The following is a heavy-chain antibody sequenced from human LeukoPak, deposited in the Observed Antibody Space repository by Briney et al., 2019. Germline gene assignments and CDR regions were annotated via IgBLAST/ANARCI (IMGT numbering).Heavy chain of an antibody. J-gene: IGHJ4*02. V-gene: IGHV3-23*01. Sequence: GGSLRLSCAASGFTFSNYAMSWVRQAPGKGLEWVSATSGSGGSTYHADSVKGRFTISRDNSKNTLYLQMNSLRAEDTAVYYCAKDPHYYDFWSGYLDYWGQGTLVTVSS. D-gene: IGHD3-3*01. CDR2: TSGSGGST. CDR1: GFTFSNYA. CDR3: AKDPHYYDFWSGYLDY.